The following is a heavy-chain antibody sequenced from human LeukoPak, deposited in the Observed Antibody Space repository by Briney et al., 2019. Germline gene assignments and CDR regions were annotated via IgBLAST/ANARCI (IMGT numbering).Heavy chain of an antibody. Sequence: ASVKVSCKASGYTFTGYYMHWVRQAPGQGLEWMGRINHNSGGTNYAQKFQGRVTMTRDTSISTAYMELSRLRSDDTAVYYCASIRAYDSSGNFDYWGQGTLVTVSS. CDR3: ASIRAYDSSGNFDY. CDR1: GYTFTGYY. D-gene: IGHD3-22*01. CDR2: INHNSGGT. J-gene: IGHJ4*02. V-gene: IGHV1-2*06.